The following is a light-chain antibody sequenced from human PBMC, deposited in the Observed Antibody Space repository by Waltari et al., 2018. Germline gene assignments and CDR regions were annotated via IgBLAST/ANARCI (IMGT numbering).Light chain of an antibody. CDR1: QSVANN. Sequence: EKVLTQFPATVSGSPGERVTLSCRASQSVANNVAWYQHRSGQAPRLGISDASTMASGIPARFSGSGSGTEFTLTISGLQSEDCALYYCQQYNDWYSFGQGTKLEIK. CDR2: DAS. J-gene: IGKJ2*03. CDR3: QQYNDWYS. V-gene: IGKV3-15*01.